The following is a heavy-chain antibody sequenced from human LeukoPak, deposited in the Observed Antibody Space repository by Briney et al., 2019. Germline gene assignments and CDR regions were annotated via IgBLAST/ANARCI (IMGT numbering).Heavy chain of an antibody. J-gene: IGHJ4*02. CDR3: AAIGYCSSTSCPAFDY. D-gene: IGHD2-2*03. V-gene: IGHV3-30*03. CDR2: ISYDGSNK. CDR1: GFTFSSYG. Sequence: GGSLRLSCAASGFTFSSYGMHWVRQAPGKGLEWVAVISYDGSNKYYADSVKGRFTISRDNSKNTLFLQMNSLRAEDTAVYYCAAIGYCSSTSCPAFDYWGQGTLVTVSS.